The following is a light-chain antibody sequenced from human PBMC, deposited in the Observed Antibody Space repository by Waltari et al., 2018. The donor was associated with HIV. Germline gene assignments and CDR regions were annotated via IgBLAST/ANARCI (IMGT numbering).Light chain of an antibody. CDR1: RSVLYSSNNKNY. CDR3: QQYYSTPYT. Sequence: DIVMTQSPVSLAVSLGERDTINCKSSRSVLYSSNNKNYLAWYQQKPGQPPKLLIYWASTRESGVPDRFSGSGSGTDFTLTISSLQAEDVAVYYCQQYYSTPYTFGQGAKLEIK. V-gene: IGKV4-1*01. J-gene: IGKJ2*01. CDR2: WAS.